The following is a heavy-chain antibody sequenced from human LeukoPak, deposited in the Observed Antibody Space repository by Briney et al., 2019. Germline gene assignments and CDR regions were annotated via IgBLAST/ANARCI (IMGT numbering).Heavy chain of an antibody. CDR1: GYTFTNYG. J-gene: IGHJ3*02. V-gene: IGHV1-69*05. CDR3: ARVVAYYYGSGSHDAFDI. Sequence: GASVKVSCKASGYTFTNYGISWVRQARGQGLEWMGGIIPIFGTANYAQKFQGRVTITTDESTSTAYMELSSLRSEDTAVYYCARVVAYYYGSGSHDAFDIWGQGTMVTVSS. CDR2: IIPIFGTA. D-gene: IGHD3-10*01.